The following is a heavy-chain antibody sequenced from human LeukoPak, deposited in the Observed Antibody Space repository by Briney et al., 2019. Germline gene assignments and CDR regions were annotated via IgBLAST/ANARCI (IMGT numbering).Heavy chain of an antibody. CDR3: ARAGSVGGYCSSTSCNPYVDY. J-gene: IGHJ4*02. D-gene: IGHD2-2*01. CDR2: ISGTGDDT. CDR1: GFSFSSYA. V-gene: IGHV3-23*01. Sequence: GGSLRLSCTASGFSFSSYAMTWVRQAPGKGLEWLSGISGTGDDTYYADSVKGRFTISRDNAKNSLYLQMNSLRAEDTAVYYCARAGSVGGYCSSTSCNPYVDYWGQGTLVTVSS.